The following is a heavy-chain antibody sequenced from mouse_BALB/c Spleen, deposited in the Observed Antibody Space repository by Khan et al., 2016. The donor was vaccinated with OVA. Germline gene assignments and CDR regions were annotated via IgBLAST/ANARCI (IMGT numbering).Heavy chain of an antibody. CDR3: ARDGSRYNYAMDY. Sequence: QLEESGPGLVKPSQSLSLTCTVTGYSITSDYAWNWIRQFPRNKLEWMGYISYSGSTNYNPALKSRISITRDTSKNPFFLQLNSVTTEDTATYYCARDGSRYNYAMDYWGQGTSVTVSS. CDR2: ISYSGST. D-gene: IGHD2-3*01. CDR1: GYSITSDYA. V-gene: IGHV3-2*02. J-gene: IGHJ4*01.